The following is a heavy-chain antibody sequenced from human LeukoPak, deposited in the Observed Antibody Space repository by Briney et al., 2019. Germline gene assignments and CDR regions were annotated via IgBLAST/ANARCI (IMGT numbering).Heavy chain of an antibody. J-gene: IGHJ2*01. CDR1: GYTFTSYD. CDR3: ARDRWYFASGGPPPDL. D-gene: IGHD3-9*01. Sequence: ASVKVPCKASGYTFTSYDINWVRQATGQGLEWMGWMNPNSGNTGYAQKFQGRVTMTTDTPTSTAYMELRSLRSDDTAIYYCARDRWYFASGGPPPDLWGRGTLVTVSS. CDR2: MNPNSGNT. V-gene: IGHV1-8*02.